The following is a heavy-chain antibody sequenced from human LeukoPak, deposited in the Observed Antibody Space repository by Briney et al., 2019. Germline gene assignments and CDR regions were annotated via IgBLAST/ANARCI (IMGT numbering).Heavy chain of an antibody. CDR3: AKDKREFYYYGVDV. CDR2: ISWNSGSI. J-gene: IGHJ6*02. V-gene: IGHV3-9*01. CDR1: GFTFSSYS. Sequence: PGGSLRLSCAASGFTFSSYSMNWVRQAPGKGLEWVSGISWNSGSIGYADSVKGRFTISRDNAKNSLYLQMNSLRAEDTALYYCAKDKREFYYYGVDVWGQGTTVTVSS.